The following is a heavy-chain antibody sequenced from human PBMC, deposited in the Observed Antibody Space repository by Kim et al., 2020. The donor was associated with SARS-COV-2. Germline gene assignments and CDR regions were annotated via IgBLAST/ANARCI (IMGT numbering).Heavy chain of an antibody. D-gene: IGHD2-15*01. J-gene: IGHJ6*02. CDR1: GFTFSDYY. CDR3: ARGKIVRGYCSGGSCYSKKINYYDGMDV. Sequence: GGSLRLSCAASGFTFSDYYMSWIRQAPGKGLEWVSYISSSGSTIYYADSVKGRFTISRDNAKNSLYLQMNSLRAEDTAVYYCARGKIVRGYCSGGSCYSKKINYYDGMDVRGQGATVTVSS. V-gene: IGHV3-11*01. CDR2: ISSSGSTI.